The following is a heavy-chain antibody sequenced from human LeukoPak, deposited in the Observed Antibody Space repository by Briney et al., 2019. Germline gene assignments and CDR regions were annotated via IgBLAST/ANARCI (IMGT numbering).Heavy chain of an antibody. CDR1: GFTFSSYS. Sequence: GGSLRLSCAASGFTFSSYSMSWVRQAPGKGLEWVSSISSSSSYIYYADSVKGRFTISRDNAKNSLYLQMNSLRAKDTAVYYCARGPEPAGYWGQGTLVTVSS. J-gene: IGHJ4*02. D-gene: IGHD1-14*01. CDR3: ARGPEPAGY. V-gene: IGHV3-21*01. CDR2: ISSSSSYI.